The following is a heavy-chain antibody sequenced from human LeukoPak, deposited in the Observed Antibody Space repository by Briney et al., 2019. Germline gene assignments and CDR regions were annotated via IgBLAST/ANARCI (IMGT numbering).Heavy chain of an antibody. V-gene: IGHV3-23*01. Sequence: GGSLRLSCAVSGITLSNYGMSWVRQAPGKGLEWVAGISDRGSRTNYADSVKGRFTISTDHPKNTLYLQMNSLRAEDTAVYFCAKRGVVIRVILVRFHEEAYYFDSWGQGALVTVSS. CDR1: GITLSNYG. CDR2: ISDRGSRT. CDR3: AKRGVVIRVILVRFHEEAYYFDS. D-gene: IGHD3-10*01. J-gene: IGHJ4*02.